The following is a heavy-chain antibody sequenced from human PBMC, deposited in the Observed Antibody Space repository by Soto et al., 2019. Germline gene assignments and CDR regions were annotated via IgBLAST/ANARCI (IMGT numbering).Heavy chain of an antibody. CDR1: GFTFSSYG. V-gene: IGHV3-30*18. Sequence: GGSLRLSCAASGFTFSSYGMHWVRQAPGKGLEWVAVISYDGSNKYYADSVKGRFTISRDNSKNTLYLQMNSLRAEDTAVYYCAKGPGSSSPYYGIDVWGQGTTVTVSS. J-gene: IGHJ6*02. CDR3: AKGPGSSSPYYGIDV. D-gene: IGHD6-13*01. CDR2: ISYDGSNK.